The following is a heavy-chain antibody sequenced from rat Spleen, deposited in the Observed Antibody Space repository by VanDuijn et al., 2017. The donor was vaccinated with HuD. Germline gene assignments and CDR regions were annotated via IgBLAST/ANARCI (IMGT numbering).Heavy chain of an antibody. CDR1: GFTFNNYW. CDR2: ITNTGGST. D-gene: IGHD1-9*01. J-gene: IGHJ3*01. CDR3: TTGGYYGYTYGFAY. Sequence: EVQLVESGGGLVQPGRSVKLSCVASGFTFNNYWMTWIRQAPGKGLEWVTSITNTGGSTYYPDSVKGRFTISRDNAKSTLYLQMNSLRSEDTATYYCTTGGYYGYTYGFAYWGQGTLVTVSS. V-gene: IGHV5-31*01.